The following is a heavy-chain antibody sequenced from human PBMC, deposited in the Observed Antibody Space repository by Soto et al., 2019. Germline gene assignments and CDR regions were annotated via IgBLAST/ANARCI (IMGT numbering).Heavy chain of an antibody. CDR1: GFTFSSYA. CDR3: ARIQRRHQYLDY. CDR2: ISYDGSNK. J-gene: IGHJ4*02. Sequence: QVQLVESGGGVVQPGRSLRLSCAASGFTFSSYAMHWVRQAPGKGLEWVAVISYDGSNKYYADSVKGRFTISRDNSKNKVYLQMSSVRAEETAVYYCARIQRRHQYLDYWGQGTLVSVSS. D-gene: IGHD5-18*01. V-gene: IGHV3-30-3*01.